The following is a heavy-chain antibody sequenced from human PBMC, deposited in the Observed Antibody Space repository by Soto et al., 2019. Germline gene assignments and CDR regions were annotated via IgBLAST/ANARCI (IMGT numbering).Heavy chain of an antibody. CDR1: GFTFSSYG. CDR3: ARAPYYYDSSGYPPQH. Sequence: QVQLVESGGGVVQPGRSLRLSCAASGFTFSSYGMHWVRQAPGKGLEWVAVIWYDGSNKYYADSVKGRFTISRDNSKKQLYLQMNGLRAEGTAVYYCARAPYYYDSSGYPPQHWGQGTLVTVSS. CDR2: IWYDGSNK. V-gene: IGHV3-33*01. D-gene: IGHD3-22*01. J-gene: IGHJ1*01.